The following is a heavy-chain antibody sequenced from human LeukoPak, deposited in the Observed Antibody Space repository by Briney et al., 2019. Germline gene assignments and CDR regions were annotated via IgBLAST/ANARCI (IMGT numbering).Heavy chain of an antibody. J-gene: IGHJ4*02. CDR1: GFTFSTYW. CDR2: INQDGSEN. CDR3: ARDGGYYNSSGYYRDS. V-gene: IGHV3-7*01. D-gene: IGHD3-22*01. Sequence: GGSLRLSCAASGFTFSTYWMSWVRQGPGKGLEWVANINQDGSENYYVDSVKGRFTISRDNAKNSLYLQINSLRAEDTAVYYCARDGGYYNSSGYYRDSWGQGTLVTVSS.